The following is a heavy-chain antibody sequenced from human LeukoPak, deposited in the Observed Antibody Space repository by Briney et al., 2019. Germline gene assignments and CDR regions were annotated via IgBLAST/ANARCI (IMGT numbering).Heavy chain of an antibody. Sequence: PSETLSLTCTASGDSISSYYWNWIRQPPGKGLERIGYIHYSGGTNYNPSLKSRVTISVDRSKNEFSLKLSSVTPADTAVYYCARAASRYRGVYYFDNWGQGTLVTVSS. CDR3: ARAASRYRGVYYFDN. CDR1: GDSISSYY. V-gene: IGHV4-59*01. D-gene: IGHD6-19*01. CDR2: IHYSGGT. J-gene: IGHJ4*02.